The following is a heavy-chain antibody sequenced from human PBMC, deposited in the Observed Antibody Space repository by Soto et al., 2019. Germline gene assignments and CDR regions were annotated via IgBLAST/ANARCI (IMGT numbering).Heavy chain of an antibody. D-gene: IGHD3-10*01. CDR2: ISFDGANK. V-gene: IGHV3-30-3*01. CDR1: GFTFSSYN. CDR3: ERDGYNRGGFDY. J-gene: IGHJ4*02. Sequence: QVQLVESGGGVVPPGGSLRVSCVASGFTFSSYNMHWVRQAPGEGLEWVAVISFDGANKFYADSVKGRFTISRDISRDTLYLQMSSLRDEDTAIYYCERDGYNRGGFDYWGQGTLVTVSS.